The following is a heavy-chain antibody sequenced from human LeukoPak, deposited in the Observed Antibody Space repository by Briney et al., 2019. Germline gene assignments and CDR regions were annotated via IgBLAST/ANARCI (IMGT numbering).Heavy chain of an antibody. J-gene: IGHJ6*03. Sequence: SETLSLTCSVSGYSISSGYYWGWIRQPPGKGLEWIGSIYHRGISYYNPSLKSPVTISVDTSKNQFSLTLSSVTAADTAVYYCARRSYYYYMDVWGKGTTVTISS. CDR1: GYSISSGYY. V-gene: IGHV4-38-2*02. CDR3: ARRSYYYYMDV. CDR2: IYHRGIS.